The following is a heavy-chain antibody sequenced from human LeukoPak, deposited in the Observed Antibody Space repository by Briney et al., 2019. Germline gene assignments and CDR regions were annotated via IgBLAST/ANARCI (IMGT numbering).Heavy chain of an antibody. D-gene: IGHD6-19*01. CDR3: ARDGSGWSVY. Sequence: PGGSLRLSCAASGFTFSGYWMSWLRQAPGKGLEWVANIEQDGTEIYYVDSVKGRFIISRDNAKNSLYLQMNSLRAEDTAVYYCARDGSGWSVYWGQGTLVTVSS. V-gene: IGHV3-7*01. CDR2: IEQDGTEI. J-gene: IGHJ4*02. CDR1: GFTFSGYW.